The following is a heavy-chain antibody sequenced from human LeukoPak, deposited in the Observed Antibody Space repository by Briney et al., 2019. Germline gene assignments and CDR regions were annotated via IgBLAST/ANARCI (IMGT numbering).Heavy chain of an antibody. J-gene: IGHJ4*02. D-gene: IGHD3-9*01. CDR1: GYTFTSYA. Sequence: ASVKVSCKASGYTFTSYAMHWVRQGPGQRLEWMGWINAGNGNTKYSQKFQGRDTITRDTSASTAYMELSSLRSEDTAVYYCARASYFDWLLTPMYYFDYWGQGTLVTVSS. CDR3: ARASYFDWLLTPMYYFDY. V-gene: IGHV1-3*01. CDR2: INAGNGNT.